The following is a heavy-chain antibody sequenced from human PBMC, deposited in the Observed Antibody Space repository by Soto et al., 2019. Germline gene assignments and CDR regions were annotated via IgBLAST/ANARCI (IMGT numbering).Heavy chain of an antibody. CDR2: INNEERTT. CDR1: GFTFSNTR. J-gene: IGHJ4*02. V-gene: IGHV3-74*01. Sequence: EVQLVESGGGLVQPGGSLRLSCAASGFTFSNTRIHWVRQAPGKGLVWVSRINNEERTTGYADSVKGRFIISIDDARNTVYLQMNRLRVEDTGVYYCTRDPGYDGHDWRFASWGQGTLVTVSS. D-gene: IGHD1-1*01. CDR3: TRDPGYDGHDWRFAS.